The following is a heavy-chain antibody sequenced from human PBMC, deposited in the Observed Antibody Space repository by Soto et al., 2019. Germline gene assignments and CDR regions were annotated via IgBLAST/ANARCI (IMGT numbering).Heavy chain of an antibody. CDR3: ARVDSPDIVVVPESLSSSWTNSDAFDI. J-gene: IGHJ3*02. CDR2: INAGNGNT. V-gene: IGHV1-3*01. Sequence: QVQLVQSGAEVKKPGASVKVSCKASGYTFTSYAMHWVRQAPGQRLEWMGGINAGNGNTKYSQKLQGRVSLTRDTSASTAYMELSSLRSEDTAVYYCARVDSPDIVVVPESLSSSWTNSDAFDIGGQGTMVTVSS. CDR1: GYTFTSYA. D-gene: IGHD2-2*01.